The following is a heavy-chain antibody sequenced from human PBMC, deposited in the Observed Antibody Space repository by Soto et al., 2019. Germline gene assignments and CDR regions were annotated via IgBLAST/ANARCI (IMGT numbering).Heavy chain of an antibody. V-gene: IGHV4-31*03. CDR1: GGSISSGGYY. CDR3: ASDYGDYAPVSHYGMDV. CDR2: IYYSGST. D-gene: IGHD4-17*01. Sequence: PSETLSLTCTVSGGSISSGGYYWSWIRQHPGKGLEWIGYIYYSGSTYYNPSLKSRVTISVDTSKNQFSLKLSSVTAADTAVYYCASDYGDYAPVSHYGMDVWGQGTTVTVSS. J-gene: IGHJ6*02.